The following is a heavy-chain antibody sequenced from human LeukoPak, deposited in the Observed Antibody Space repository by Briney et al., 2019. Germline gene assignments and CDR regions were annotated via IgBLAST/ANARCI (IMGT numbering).Heavy chain of an antibody. D-gene: IGHD2-21*02. CDR1: GFTFSSYS. V-gene: IGHV3-21*01. CDR2: ISSSSSYI. J-gene: IGHJ6*03. Sequence: PGGSLRLSCAASGFTFSSYSMNWVRQAPGKGLEWVSSISSSSSYIYYADSVKGRFTISRDNAKNSLYLQMNSLRAEDTAVYYCAREGGDRYYYMDVWGKGTTVTISS. CDR3: AREGGDRYYYMDV.